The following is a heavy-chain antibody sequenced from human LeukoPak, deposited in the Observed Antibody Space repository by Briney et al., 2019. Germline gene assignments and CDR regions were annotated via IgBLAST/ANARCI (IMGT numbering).Heavy chain of an antibody. CDR3: ARSLSAGTFFSYYYMDV. CDR2: INHSGST. J-gene: IGHJ6*03. Sequence: PSETLSLTCAVYGGSFSGYYWSWIRQPPGKGLEWIGEINHSGSTNYNPSLKSRVTISVDTSKNQFSLKLSSVTAADTAVYYCARSLSAGTFFSYYYMDVWGKGTTVTVSS. V-gene: IGHV4-34*01. CDR1: GGSFSGYY. D-gene: IGHD6-13*01.